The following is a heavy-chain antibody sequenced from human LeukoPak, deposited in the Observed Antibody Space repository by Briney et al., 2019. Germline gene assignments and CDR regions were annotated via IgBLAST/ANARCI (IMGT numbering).Heavy chain of an antibody. CDR2: MNPNSGNT. Sequence: GASVKVSCKASGYTFTSYDINWVRQATGQGLEWMGWMNPNSGNTGYAQKFQGRVTMTRNTSISTAYMELSSLRSEDTAVYYCARGRPVSYGSGSYYKFFDYWGQGTLVTVSS. CDR3: ARGRPVSYGSGSYYKFFDY. D-gene: IGHD3-10*01. CDR1: GYTFTSYD. J-gene: IGHJ4*02. V-gene: IGHV1-8*01.